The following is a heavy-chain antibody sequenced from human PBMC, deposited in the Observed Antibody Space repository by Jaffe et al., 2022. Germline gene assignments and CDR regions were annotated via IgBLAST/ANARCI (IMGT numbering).Heavy chain of an antibody. CDR3: AHRPLSIAAHRAGYYYYYMDV. J-gene: IGHJ6*03. Sequence: QITLKESGPTLVKPTQTLTLTCTFSGFSLSTSGVGVGWIRQPPGKALEWLALIYWNDDKRYSPSLKSRLTITKDTSKNQVVLTMTNMDPVDTATYYCAHRPLSIAAHRAGYYYYYMDVWGKGTTVTVSS. CDR1: GFSLSTSGVG. V-gene: IGHV2-5*01. D-gene: IGHD6-6*01. CDR2: IYWNDDK.